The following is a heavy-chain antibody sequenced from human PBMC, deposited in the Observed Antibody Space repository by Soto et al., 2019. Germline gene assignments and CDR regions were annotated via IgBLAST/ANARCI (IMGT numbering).Heavy chain of an antibody. CDR1: GFTVSSNY. Sequence: PGGSLRLSCAASGFTVSSNYMSWVRQAPGKGLEWVSVIYSGGSTYYADSVKGRFTISRDNSKNTLYLQMNSLRAEDTAVYYCAREPPITMVRYYGDDYWGQGTLVTVSS. D-gene: IGHD3-10*01. CDR3: AREPPITMVRYYGDDY. CDR2: IYSGGST. J-gene: IGHJ4*02. V-gene: IGHV3-66*01.